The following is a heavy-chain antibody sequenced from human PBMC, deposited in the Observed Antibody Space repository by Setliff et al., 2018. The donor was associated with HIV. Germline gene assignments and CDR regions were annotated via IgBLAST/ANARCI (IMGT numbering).Heavy chain of an antibody. Sequence: PSETLSLTCAVSGYSISSGYYWGWIRQPPGKGLEWIGSIHHRGTTYYNPSLQSRVTIPVDTSKNQFSLKLSSVTAADTAVYYCARWGCSGGSCYSFDPWGQGSLVTVSS. D-gene: IGHD2-15*01. V-gene: IGHV4-38-2*01. CDR3: ARWGCSGGSCYSFDP. J-gene: IGHJ5*02. CDR2: IHHRGTT. CDR1: GYSISSGYY.